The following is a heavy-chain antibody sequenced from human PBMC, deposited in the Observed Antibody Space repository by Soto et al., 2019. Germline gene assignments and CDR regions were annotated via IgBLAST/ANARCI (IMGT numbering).Heavy chain of an antibody. D-gene: IGHD2-2*01. V-gene: IGHV3-74*01. CDR1: GFTFSSHW. J-gene: IGHJ6*02. CDR3: VRGSSDWYGMEV. CDR2: IDNDVRSK. Sequence: GGSLRLSCAASGFTFSSHWMHWVRQAPGKGLVSISRIDNDVRSKDYADSVKGRFTISRDNARNTLYLQMNNLRAEDTAVYYCVRGSSDWYGMEVWGPGTTVTVSS.